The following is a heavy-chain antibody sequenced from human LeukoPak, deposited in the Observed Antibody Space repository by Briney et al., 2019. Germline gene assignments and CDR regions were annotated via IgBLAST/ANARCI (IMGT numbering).Heavy chain of an antibody. D-gene: IGHD2-2*01. CDR1: GGSISSSNW. CDR3: ASLWPYQLSALDI. Sequence: SETLSLTCAVSGGSISSSNWWSWVRQPPGKGLEWIGEINHSGSTNYNPSLKSRVTISVDTSKNQFSLKLSSVTAADTAVYYCASLWPYQLSALDIWGQGTMVTVSS. CDR2: INHSGST. V-gene: IGHV4-4*02. J-gene: IGHJ3*02.